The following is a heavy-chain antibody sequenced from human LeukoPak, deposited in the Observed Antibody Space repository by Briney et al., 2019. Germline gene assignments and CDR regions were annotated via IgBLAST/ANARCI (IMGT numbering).Heavy chain of an antibody. J-gene: IGHJ4*02. CDR1: GYTFTSYY. V-gene: IGHV1-69*06. Sequence: SVKVSCKASGYTFTSYYMHWVRQAPGQGLEWMGGIIPIFGTANYAQKFQGRVTITADKSTSTAYMELSSLRSEDTAVYYCARDSGVMVRGVFDYWGQGTLVTVSS. CDR2: IIPIFGTA. CDR3: ARDSGVMVRGVFDY. D-gene: IGHD3-10*01.